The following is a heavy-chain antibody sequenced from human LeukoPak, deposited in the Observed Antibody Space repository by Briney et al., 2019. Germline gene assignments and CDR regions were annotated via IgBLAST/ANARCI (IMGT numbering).Heavy chain of an antibody. V-gene: IGHV3-21*04. CDR2: ISGSSTYI. J-gene: IGHJ4*02. CDR3: AKVGASYSSSYYFDY. D-gene: IGHD6-6*01. Sequence: PGGSLRLSCAASGFTFSRYSMNWVRQAPGKGLEWVSSISGSSTYIYYADSVKGRFTISRDNAKNSLYLQINSLRAEDTAVYYCAKVGASYSSSYYFDYWGQGTLVTVSS. CDR1: GFTFSRYS.